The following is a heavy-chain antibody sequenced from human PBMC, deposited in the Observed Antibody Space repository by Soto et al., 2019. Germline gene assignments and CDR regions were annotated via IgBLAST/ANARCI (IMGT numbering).Heavy chain of an antibody. CDR2: ISSSSSTI. J-gene: IGHJ6*02. CDR3: ARDNTYYDFWSGYYNYYYGMDV. Sequence: PGGSLRLSCAASGFTFSSYSMNWVRQAPGKGLEWVSYISSSSSTIYYADSVKGRFTISRDNAKNSLYLQMNSLRDEDTAVYYCARDNTYYDFWSGYYNYYYGMDVWGQGTTVTVSS. CDR1: GFTFSSYS. D-gene: IGHD3-3*01. V-gene: IGHV3-48*02.